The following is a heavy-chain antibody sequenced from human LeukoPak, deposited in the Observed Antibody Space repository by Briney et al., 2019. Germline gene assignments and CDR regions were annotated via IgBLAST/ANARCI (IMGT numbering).Heavy chain of an antibody. Sequence: SETLSLTCTVSGGSISSSSYYWGWIRQPPGKGLEWIGSIYSGSTYYNPSLKSRVTISVDTSKNQFSLKLSSVTAADTAVYYCARQTKGGTGRFGPWGQGTLVTVSS. CDR1: GGSISSSSYY. CDR3: ARQTKGGTGRFGP. J-gene: IGHJ5*02. D-gene: IGHD1-14*01. CDR2: IYSGST. V-gene: IGHV4-39*01.